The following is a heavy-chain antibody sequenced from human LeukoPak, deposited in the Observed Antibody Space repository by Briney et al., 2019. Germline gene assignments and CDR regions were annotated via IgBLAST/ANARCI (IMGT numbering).Heavy chain of an antibody. V-gene: IGHV3-11*01. D-gene: IGHD1-26*01. CDR3: ASTSIVGALDAFDI. CDR1: GFTFSDYY. CDR2: ISSSGSTI. J-gene: IGHJ3*02. Sequence: GGSLRLSCAASGFTFSDYYMRWIRQAPGKGLEWVSYISSSGSTIYYADSVKGRFTISRDNAKNSLYLQMNSLRAEDTAVYYCASTSIVGALDAFDIWGQGTMVTVSS.